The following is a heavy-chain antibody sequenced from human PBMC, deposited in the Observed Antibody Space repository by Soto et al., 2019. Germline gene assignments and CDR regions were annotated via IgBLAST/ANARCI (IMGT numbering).Heavy chain of an antibody. CDR3: AKGATSSWYGGHFDC. Sequence: EVQLLESGGGLVQPGGSLRLSCAASGFTFSTNAMNWVRQAPGKGLEWVSAISGSGGSTYYADSVKGRFTISRDNSKNTLYLQMNSLRAEDTAVYYCAKGATSSWYGGHFDCWGQGTLVTVSS. CDR1: GFTFSTNA. CDR2: ISGSGGST. J-gene: IGHJ4*02. D-gene: IGHD6-13*01. V-gene: IGHV3-23*01.